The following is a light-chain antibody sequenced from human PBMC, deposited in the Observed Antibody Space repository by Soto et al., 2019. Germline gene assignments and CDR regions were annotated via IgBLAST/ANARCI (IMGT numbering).Light chain of an antibody. CDR1: QTIGRTY. Sequence: EIVLPQSPGTLSLSPGETATLSCRASQTIGRTYLAWYQQKPGQAPRLLIFGTSSRATGIPDRFSGSGSGTDFTLSINRLEPEDFAVYYCQQYASSPLLTFGGGTKVDIK. J-gene: IGKJ4*01. V-gene: IGKV3-20*01. CDR3: QQYASSPLLT. CDR2: GTS.